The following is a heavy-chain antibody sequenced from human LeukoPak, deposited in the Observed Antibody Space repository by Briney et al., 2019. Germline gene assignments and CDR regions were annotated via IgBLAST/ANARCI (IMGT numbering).Heavy chain of an antibody. J-gene: IGHJ3*02. CDR3: ASAYYSSTHDASDI. Sequence: PGGSLRLSCAASGFTFSSYAMHWVRQAPGKGLEYVSAISSNGGSTYYANSVKGRFTISRDNSKNTLYLQMGSLRAEDMAVYYCASAYYSSTHDASDIWGQGTMVTVSS. CDR2: ISSNGGST. D-gene: IGHD6-13*01. V-gene: IGHV3-64*01. CDR1: GFTFSSYA.